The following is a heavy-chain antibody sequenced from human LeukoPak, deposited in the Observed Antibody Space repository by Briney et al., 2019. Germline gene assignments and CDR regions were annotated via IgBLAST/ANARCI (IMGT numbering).Heavy chain of an antibody. CDR1: GGSINNYY. D-gene: IGHD4-17*01. CDR2: IYYRGST. J-gene: IGHJ4*02. Sequence: SETLSLTCTVSGGSINNYYWSWIRKPPGKGLEWIGYIYYRGSTNYNPSLKSRVTFSVDTSKNQFSLKLNSVTAADTAVYYCARGGDYGDLRYFDYWGQGTLVTVSS. CDR3: ARGGDYGDLRYFDY. V-gene: IGHV4-59*01.